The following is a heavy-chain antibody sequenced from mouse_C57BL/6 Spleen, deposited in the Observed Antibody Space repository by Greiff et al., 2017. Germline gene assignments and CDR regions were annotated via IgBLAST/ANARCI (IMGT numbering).Heavy chain of an antibody. V-gene: IGHV1-69*01. Sequence: VQLQQPGAELVMPGASVKLSCKASGYTFTRYWMHWVKQRPGQGLEWIGEIDPSDSYTNYNQKFKGKSTLTVDKSSSTAYMQLSSLTSEDSAVYYCARWGSRAMDYWGQGTSVTVSS. CDR2: IDPSDSYT. CDR1: GYTFTRYW. CDR3: ARWGSRAMDY. J-gene: IGHJ4*01.